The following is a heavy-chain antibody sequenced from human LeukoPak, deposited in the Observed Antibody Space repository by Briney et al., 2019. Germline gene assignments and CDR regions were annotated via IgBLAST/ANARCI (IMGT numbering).Heavy chain of an antibody. CDR2: IGGSGSTT. J-gene: IGHJ4*02. V-gene: IGHV3-23*01. CDR3: AKDDETRVPCDY. CDR1: GFTFSSYA. Sequence: PGGSLRLSCAASGFTFSSYAMSWVRQAPGKGLEWVSAIGGSGSTTYYADSVKGQFTISRDNSKNTLYLQMNSLRAEDTAVYYCAKDDETRVPCDYWGQGTLVTVSS.